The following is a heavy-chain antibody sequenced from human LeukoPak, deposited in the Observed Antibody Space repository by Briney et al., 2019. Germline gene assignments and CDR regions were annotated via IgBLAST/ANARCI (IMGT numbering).Heavy chain of an antibody. J-gene: IGHJ4*02. CDR1: GFTFGTYA. D-gene: IGHD6-19*01. Sequence: GGSLRLSCAASGFTFGTYAVSWVRQAPGKGLEWVSAISGSSDYTFYADAVKGRVTISRDNSKNTLYLQLNSLRAEDTAVYYCAKLKQWQPQRYFFEYWGQGALVTVAS. CDR3: AKLKQWQPQRYFFEY. V-gene: IGHV3-23*01. CDR2: ISGSSDYT.